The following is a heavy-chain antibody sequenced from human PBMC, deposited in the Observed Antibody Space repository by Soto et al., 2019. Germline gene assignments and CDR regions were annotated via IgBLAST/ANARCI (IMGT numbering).Heavy chain of an antibody. CDR2: SGGDDDTT. Sequence: EVQLLESGGGLVQPGGSLRLSCAASGFTFSSYSMSWVRQAPGKGLEWVSGFRSGGDDDTTYYADSVRGRFTISRDNSKNTLFLQMNSLRAEDTDIYYCAKKVNSGSGSQLFDYWGQGTLVTVSS. J-gene: IGHJ4*02. D-gene: IGHD3-10*01. V-gene: IGHV3-23*01. CDR3: AKKVNSGSGSQLFDY. CDR1: GFTFSSYS.